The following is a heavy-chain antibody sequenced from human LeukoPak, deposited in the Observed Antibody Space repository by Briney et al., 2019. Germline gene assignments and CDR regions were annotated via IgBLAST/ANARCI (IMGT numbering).Heavy chain of an antibody. CDR2: IYTSGST. J-gene: IGHJ5*02. D-gene: IGHD6-13*01. Sequence: SETLSLTCTVSAGSISSYYWSWIRQPAGKGLEWIGRIYTSGSTNYNPSLKSRVTMSVDTSKNQFSLKLSSVTAADTAVYYCARDGDSSWYGWFDPWGQGTLVTVSS. CDR1: AGSISSYY. CDR3: ARDGDSSWYGWFDP. V-gene: IGHV4-4*07.